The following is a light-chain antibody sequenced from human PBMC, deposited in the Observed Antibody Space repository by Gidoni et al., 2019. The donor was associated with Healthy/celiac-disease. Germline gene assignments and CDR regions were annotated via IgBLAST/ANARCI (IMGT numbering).Light chain of an antibody. CDR1: QSISSY. J-gene: IGKJ4*01. Sequence: DIQMTQSPSSLSASVGDRVTITCPASQSISSYLNWYPQEPAKAPKPLIYAASSVQSGVPSRFSGSGSATDFTLTISSLQPEEFATYYCQQSYSTRALTFGGGTKVEIK. CDR3: QQSYSTRALT. V-gene: IGKV1-39*01. CDR2: AAS.